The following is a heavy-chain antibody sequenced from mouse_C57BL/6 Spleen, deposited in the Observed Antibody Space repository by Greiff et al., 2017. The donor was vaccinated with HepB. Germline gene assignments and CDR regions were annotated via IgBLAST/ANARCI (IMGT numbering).Heavy chain of an antibody. Sequence: VQLQQPGAELVMPGASVKLSCKASGYTFTSYWMHWVKQRPGQGLEWIGEIDPSDSYTNYNQKFKGKSTLTVDKSSSTAYMQLSSLTSEDSAVYYCASLRWFAYWGQGTLVTASA. CDR1: GYTFTSYW. CDR3: ASLRWFAY. J-gene: IGHJ3*01. V-gene: IGHV1-69*01. D-gene: IGHD2-12*01. CDR2: IDPSDSYT.